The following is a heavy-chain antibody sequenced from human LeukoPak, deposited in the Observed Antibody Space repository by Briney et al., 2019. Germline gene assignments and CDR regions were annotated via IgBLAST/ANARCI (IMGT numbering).Heavy chain of an antibody. J-gene: IGHJ2*01. CDR1: GFTFGNFG. Sequence: GESLRLSCDASGFTFGNFGMTWVRQAPGKGLQWVSGITGSTTRTYYAASVKGRFTVSRDNSQNTLHLQMNSLRADDTAVYYCARELVSSGTGYFDLWGRGTLVTVSS. D-gene: IGHD3-10*02. CDR3: ARELVSSGTGYFDL. CDR2: ITGSTTRT. V-gene: IGHV3-23*01.